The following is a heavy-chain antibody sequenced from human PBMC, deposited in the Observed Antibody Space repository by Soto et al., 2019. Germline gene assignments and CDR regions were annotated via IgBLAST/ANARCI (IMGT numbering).Heavy chain of an antibody. V-gene: IGHV3-9*01. J-gene: IGHJ6*02. CDR1: GFTFDDYA. CDR3: AKGLCSSTSCPDDGMAV. Sequence: EVQLVESGGGLVQPGRSLRLSCAASGFTFDDYAMHWVRQAPGKGLEWVPGISWNSGSIGYAYSVKSRFTISRDNAKNSLYLQMNSLRAEDTALYYCAKGLCSSTSCPDDGMAVWGQGTAVTVSS. CDR2: ISWNSGSI. D-gene: IGHD2-2*01.